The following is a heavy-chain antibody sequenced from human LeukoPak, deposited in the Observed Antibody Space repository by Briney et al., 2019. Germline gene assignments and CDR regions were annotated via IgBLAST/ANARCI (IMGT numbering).Heavy chain of an antibody. CDR1: GYTFTGYY. V-gene: IGHV1-2*02. Sequence: ASVKVSCKASGYTFTGYYMHWVRQAPGQGLEWMGWINPNSGGTNYAQKFQGRVTMTRDTSISKAYMELSRLRSDDTAVYYCAIGGNSGYDFLIGAIDYWGRGTLVSVSS. CDR2: INPNSGGT. CDR3: AIGGNSGYDFLIGAIDY. J-gene: IGHJ4*02. D-gene: IGHD5-12*01.